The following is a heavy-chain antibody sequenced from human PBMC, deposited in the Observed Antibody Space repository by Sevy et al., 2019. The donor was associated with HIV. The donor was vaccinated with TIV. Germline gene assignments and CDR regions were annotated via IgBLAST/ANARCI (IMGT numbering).Heavy chain of an antibody. D-gene: IGHD6-19*01. Sequence: GGSLRLSCAASGFTFRSFDMHWVHQAPGKGPEWVALIYYDGRSKYYADSVKGRFTISRDNSDNTLYLQMNNLGAEDTAVYYCARDLGSGWFPLDYWGQGTLVTVSS. CDR2: IYYDGRSK. CDR3: ARDLGSGWFPLDY. V-gene: IGHV3-33*01. CDR1: GFTFRSFD. J-gene: IGHJ4*02.